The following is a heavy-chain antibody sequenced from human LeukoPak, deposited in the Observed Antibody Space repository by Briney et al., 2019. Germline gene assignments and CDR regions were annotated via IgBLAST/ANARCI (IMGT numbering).Heavy chain of an antibody. V-gene: IGHV3-30-3*01. CDR2: ISYDGINK. J-gene: IGHJ4*02. CDR3: ATHSTSWSSFDY. D-gene: IGHD6-13*01. CDR1: GFIFSSHS. Sequence: GGSLRLSCAASGFIFSSHSMHWVRQAPGKGLEWVAVISYDGINKYHADSVKGRFTISRGNSKSTLYLEMNSLRTEDTAVYYCATHSTSWSSFDYWGQGILVTVSS.